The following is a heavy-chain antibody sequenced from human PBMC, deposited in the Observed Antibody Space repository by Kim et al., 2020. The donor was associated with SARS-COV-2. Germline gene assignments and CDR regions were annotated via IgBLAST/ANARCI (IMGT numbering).Heavy chain of an antibody. J-gene: IGHJ6*02. V-gene: IGHV1-18*04. D-gene: IGHD2-2*02. Sequence: ASVKVSCKASGYTFTSYGISWVRQAPGQGLEWMGWISAYNGNINSAQKFQGRVTMTTDTSTSTAYMELRSLRSDDTAVYYCARGDIVVVPAAIDVVGYYYYGMDVWGQGTTVTVSS. CDR1: GYTFTSYG. CDR2: ISAYNGNI. CDR3: ARGDIVVVPAAIDVVGYYYYGMDV.